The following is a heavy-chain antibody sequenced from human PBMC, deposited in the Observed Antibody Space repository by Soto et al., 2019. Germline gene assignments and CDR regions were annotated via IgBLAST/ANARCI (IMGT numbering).Heavy chain of an antibody. CDR1: GGTFSSYA. CDR3: ARGGYEKALTIFGVVPNFDY. D-gene: IGHD3-3*01. J-gene: IGHJ4*02. V-gene: IGHV1-69*13. CDR2: IIPIFGTA. Sequence: SVKVSCKASGGTFSSYAISWVRQAPGQGLEWMGGIIPIFGTANYAQKFQGRVTITADESTSTAYMELSSLRSEDTAVYYCARGGYEKALTIFGVVPNFDYWGQGTLVTVYS.